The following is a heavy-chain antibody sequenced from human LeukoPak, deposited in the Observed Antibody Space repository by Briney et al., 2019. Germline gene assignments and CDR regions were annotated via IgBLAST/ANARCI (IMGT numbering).Heavy chain of an antibody. CDR3: ARGNGGYDFDY. Sequence: SETLSLTCTVSGGSISSYYWSWIRQPAGKGTEWIGRIYTSGSTNYNPSLKSRVTISVDKSKNQFTLKLSSVTAAGTAVYYCARGNGGYDFDYWGQGTLVTVSS. J-gene: IGHJ4*02. CDR2: IYTSGST. D-gene: IGHD5-12*01. CDR1: GGSISSYY. V-gene: IGHV4-4*07.